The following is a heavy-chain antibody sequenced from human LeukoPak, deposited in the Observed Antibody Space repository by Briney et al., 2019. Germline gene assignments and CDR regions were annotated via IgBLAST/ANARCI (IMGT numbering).Heavy chain of an antibody. CDR2: INPNSGGT. V-gene: IGHV1-2*02. D-gene: IGHD5-12*01. J-gene: IGHJ3*02. Sequence: GSVKVSCKASGYTFTGYYMHWVRQAPGQGLEWVGWINPNSGGTNYAQKFQGRVTMTRDTSISTAYMELSRLRSDDTAVYYCARDRSGSGYGPPSDFDIWGQGTMVTVSS. CDR3: ARDRSGSGYGPPSDFDI. CDR1: GYTFTGYY.